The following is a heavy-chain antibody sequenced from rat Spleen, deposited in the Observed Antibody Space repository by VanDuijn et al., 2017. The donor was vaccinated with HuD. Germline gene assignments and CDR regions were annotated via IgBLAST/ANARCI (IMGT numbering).Heavy chain of an antibody. Sequence: EVQLQESGPGLVKPSQSLSLTCSVTGYSITSNYWGWIRKFPGNKMEWMGYISYSGSTGYNPSLKSRISITRDTSKNQFFLQLNSVTTEDTATYYCARYHYSSYMAYYFDYWGQGVVVTVSS. V-gene: IGHV3-1*01. J-gene: IGHJ2*01. D-gene: IGHD1-2*01. CDR1: GYSITSNY. CDR2: ISYSGST. CDR3: ARYHYSSYMAYYFDY.